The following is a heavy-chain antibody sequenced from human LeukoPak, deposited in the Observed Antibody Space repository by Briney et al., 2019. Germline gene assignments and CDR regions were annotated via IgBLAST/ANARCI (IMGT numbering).Heavy chain of an antibody. V-gene: IGHV4-34*01. D-gene: IGHD3-22*01. CDR1: GGSFSGYY. Sequence: SETLSLTCAVSGGSFSGYYWNWIRQPPGKGLEWIGEINHSGSTSYNPSLKSQVTISVDTSKNQFSLKLTSVTAADTAVYYCARGKDYYDSSGYYNCWGQGTLVTVSS. J-gene: IGHJ4*02. CDR3: ARGKDYYDSSGYYNC. CDR2: INHSGST.